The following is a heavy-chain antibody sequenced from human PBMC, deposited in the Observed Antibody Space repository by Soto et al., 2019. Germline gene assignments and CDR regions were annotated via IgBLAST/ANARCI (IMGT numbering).Heavy chain of an antibody. CDR3: ARGFGRSHFDY. CDR2: FHYSGST. Sequence: QVQVQESGPGLVRPSETLSLTCTVSGGSISSRDSYWGWIRQPPGKGLEWIGSFHYSGSTYYNPSLKRRVTISVDTSKNPLSLRVTSVTAADTAVYYCARGFGRSHFDYWGQGTLVTVSS. V-gene: IGHV4-39*01. D-gene: IGHD3-16*01. CDR1: GGSISSRDSY. J-gene: IGHJ4*02.